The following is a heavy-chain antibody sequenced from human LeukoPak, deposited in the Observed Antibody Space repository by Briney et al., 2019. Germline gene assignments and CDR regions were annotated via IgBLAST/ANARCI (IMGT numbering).Heavy chain of an antibody. V-gene: IGHV4-4*07. CDR1: GGSISTYY. J-gene: IGHJ5*02. D-gene: IGHD5-18*01. CDR3: ARAHSYGSSNWFDP. Sequence: SETLSLTCTVSGGSISTYYCNWLRQPAGKGPEWIGRISTTGTTNYNPSLKGRVTMSVDTSKNQFSLKLSSVTAADTAVYYCARAHSYGSSNWFDPWGQGTLVTVSS. CDR2: ISTTGTT.